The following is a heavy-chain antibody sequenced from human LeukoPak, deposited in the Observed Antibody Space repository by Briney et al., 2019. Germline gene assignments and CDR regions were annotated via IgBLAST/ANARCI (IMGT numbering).Heavy chain of an antibody. CDR3: AREGPRGNSQFDY. D-gene: IGHD2/OR15-2a*01. V-gene: IGHV3-33*01. CDR1: GFTFSSYG. Sequence: GGSLRLSCAASGFTFSSYGMHWVRQAPGKGLEWVALIWYDGSNNADSVEGRLTISRDNSKNTLYLQMNSLRAGDTAVYYCAREGPRGNSQFDYWGQGTLVTVSS. J-gene: IGHJ4*02. CDR2: IWYDGSN.